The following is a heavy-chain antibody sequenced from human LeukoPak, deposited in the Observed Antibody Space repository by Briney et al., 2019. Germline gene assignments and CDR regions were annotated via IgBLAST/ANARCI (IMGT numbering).Heavy chain of an antibody. D-gene: IGHD1-1*01. V-gene: IGHV4-30-4*01. CDR1: GGSISSGDYY. CDR2: IYYSGST. Sequence: SETLSLTCTVSGGSISSGDYYWSWIRQPPGKGLEWIGYIYYSGSTYYNPSLKSRVTISVDTSKNQFSLKLSSVTAADTAVYYCARARGRDRTGTDFDYWGQGTLVTVSS. CDR3: ARARGRDRTGTDFDY. J-gene: IGHJ4*02.